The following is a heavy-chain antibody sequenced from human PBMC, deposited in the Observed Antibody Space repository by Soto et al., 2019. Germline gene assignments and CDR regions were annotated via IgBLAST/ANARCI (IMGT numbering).Heavy chain of an antibody. V-gene: IGHV4-39*01. CDR2: IHYSETT. J-gene: IGHJ4*02. D-gene: IGHD2-15*01. CDR3: ARQVSWWVGTFD. CDR1: GVSMSNNNDC. Sequence: QPQLQESGPGLVKPSETLSLTCSVSGVSMSNNNDCWGWMRQPPGKGLEWIGSIHYSETTKYNPSLKNRVSISVDTSKKQFSLRLSSVTAADTAVYYCARQVSWWVGTFDWGQGTLVTVSS.